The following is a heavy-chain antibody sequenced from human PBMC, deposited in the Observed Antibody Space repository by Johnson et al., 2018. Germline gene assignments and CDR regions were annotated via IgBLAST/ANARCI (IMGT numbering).Heavy chain of an antibody. D-gene: IGHD2-15*01. V-gene: IGHV3-21*01. CDR1: GFTFSSYS. J-gene: IGHJ3*02. CDR2: ISSSSSFI. Sequence: VQLVESGGGLVKPGGSLRLSCAASGFTFSSYSMNWVRQAPGKGLEWVSSISSSSSFIYYADSIKGRFTISRDNAKNSLFLQMNSLRAEDTAVYYCARWRCYGQSDAFDIWGQGTMVTVSS. CDR3: ARWRCYGQSDAFDI.